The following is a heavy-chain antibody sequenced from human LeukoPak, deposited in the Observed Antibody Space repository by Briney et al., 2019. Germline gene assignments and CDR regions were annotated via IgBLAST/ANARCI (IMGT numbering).Heavy chain of an antibody. CDR2: IYTSGST. CDR1: GGSISNYY. D-gene: IGHD3-9*01. Sequence: SETLSLTCTGSGGSISNYYWSWIRQPAGKGLEWIGRIYTSGSTNYNPSLKSRVTISVDTSKNQFSLKLSSVTAADTAVYYCARMYYDILTGYSTGNWFDPWGQGTLVTVSS. J-gene: IGHJ5*02. CDR3: ARMYYDILTGYSTGNWFDP. V-gene: IGHV4-4*07.